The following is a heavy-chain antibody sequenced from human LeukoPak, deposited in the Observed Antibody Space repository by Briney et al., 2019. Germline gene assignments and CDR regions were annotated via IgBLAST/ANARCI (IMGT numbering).Heavy chain of an antibody. J-gene: IGHJ4*02. V-gene: IGHV3-30*18. Sequence: GGSLRLSCAAAGFTFSSYGMHWARQAPGKGLEWVAVISYDGSNKYYADSVKGRFTISRDNSKNTLYLQMNSLRAEDTAVYYCAKDGSGSYYYFDYWGQGTLVTVSS. CDR1: GFTFSSYG. CDR3: AKDGSGSYYYFDY. D-gene: IGHD1-26*01. CDR2: ISYDGSNK.